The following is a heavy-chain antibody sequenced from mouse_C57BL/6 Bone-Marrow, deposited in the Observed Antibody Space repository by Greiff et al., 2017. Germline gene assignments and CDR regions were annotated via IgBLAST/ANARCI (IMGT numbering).Heavy chain of an antibody. D-gene: IGHD2-5*01. CDR2: IDPADSYN. CDR1: GYTFTSYW. V-gene: IGHV1-50*01. Sequence: VQLQQPGAELVKPGASVKLSCTASGYTFTSYWMQWVKQRPGQGLEWIGEIDPADSYNNYNQKFKGKATLTVDTSSSTAYMQLSSLTSKDSAVYYCARSGYSNAWFAYWGQGTLVTVSA. CDR3: ARSGYSNAWFAY. J-gene: IGHJ3*01.